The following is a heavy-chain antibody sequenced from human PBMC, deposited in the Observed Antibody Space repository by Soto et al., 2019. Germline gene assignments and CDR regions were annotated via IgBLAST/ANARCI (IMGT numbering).Heavy chain of an antibody. CDR1: GFTVNSYY. Sequence: GGSLRLSCAASGFTVNSYYMNWVRQAPGKGLEWVSIVYSGGTPYYADSVKGRFTISRDNSKNTLYLQMNSLRVEDTAVYYCARSKGNTMVRGVVTVPPWNGLDVWGQGTTVTVSS. CDR2: VYSGGTP. J-gene: IGHJ6*02. D-gene: IGHD3-10*01. V-gene: IGHV3-53*01. CDR3: ARSKGNTMVRGVVTVPPWNGLDV.